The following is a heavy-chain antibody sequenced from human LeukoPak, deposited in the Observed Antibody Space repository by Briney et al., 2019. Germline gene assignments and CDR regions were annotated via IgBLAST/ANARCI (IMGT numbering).Heavy chain of an antibody. CDR2: INHSGST. CDR1: GYSISSNCY. D-gene: IGHD4-17*01. CDR3: ARGREFSRRWRTTVTTPLDY. V-gene: IGHV4-38-2*02. Sequence: SETLSLTCTVSGYSISSNCYWSWIRQPPGKGLEWIGEINHSGSTNYNPSLKSRVTISVDTSKNQFSLKLSSVTAADTAVYYCARGREFSRRWRTTVTTPLDYWGQGTLVTVSS. J-gene: IGHJ4*02.